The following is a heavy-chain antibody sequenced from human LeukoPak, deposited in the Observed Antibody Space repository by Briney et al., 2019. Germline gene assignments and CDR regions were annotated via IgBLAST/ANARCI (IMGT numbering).Heavy chain of an antibody. CDR3: AGTGLIFDY. Sequence: PSATLSLTCAVYGGSFSGYYWSWIRQPPGKGLEWIGHIPYSGGTTYNPSLKSRVSISLETSQKHFSLKLSSVTAADTAVYYCAGTGLIFDYWSQATLVTVSS. V-gene: IGHV4-59*01. J-gene: IGHJ4*02. D-gene: IGHD3-16*01. CDR2: IPYSGGT. CDR1: GGSFSGYY.